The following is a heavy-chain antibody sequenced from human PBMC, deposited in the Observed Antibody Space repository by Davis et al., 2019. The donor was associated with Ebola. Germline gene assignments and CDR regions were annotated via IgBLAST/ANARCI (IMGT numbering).Heavy chain of an antibody. J-gene: IGHJ6*02. V-gene: IGHV4-39*07. CDR3: AGSGYPICYYYGIDV. D-gene: IGHD3-3*01. CDR1: GASISSSRYY. CDR2: INHSRST. Sequence: MPSETLSLTCSVSGASISSSRYYWGWIRQPPGKELEWIGEINHSRSTNYNPSLKSRVTISVDTSKNQFSLKLSSVTAADTAVYYCAGSGYPICYYYGIDVWGQGTTVTVSS.